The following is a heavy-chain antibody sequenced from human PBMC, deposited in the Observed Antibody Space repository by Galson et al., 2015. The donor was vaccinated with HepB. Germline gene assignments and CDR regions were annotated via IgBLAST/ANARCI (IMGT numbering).Heavy chain of an antibody. D-gene: IGHD3-22*01. J-gene: IGHJ2*01. CDR2: FIPIVDLA. CDR1: GGTFSNFA. Sequence: SVKVSCKASGGTFSNFAITWVRQAPGHGLEWMGGFIPIVDLANYAQQFQDRVTISADESTTTAYMELSSLRPDDTAVYYCARGTSRDYDDRSGSHWYFDLWGRGTLVTVSS. CDR3: ARGTSRDYDDRSGSHWYFDL. V-gene: IGHV1-69*10.